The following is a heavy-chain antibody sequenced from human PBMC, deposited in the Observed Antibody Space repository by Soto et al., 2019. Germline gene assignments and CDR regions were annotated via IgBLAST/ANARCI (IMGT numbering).Heavy chain of an antibody. Sequence: GGSLRLSCTASGFTFGDYAMSWVRQAPGKGLEWVGFIRSKAYGGTTEYAASAKGRFTISRDDSKSIAYLQMNSLKTEDTAVYYCTRVGAIRGLYQYYYGMDVWGQGTTVTVSS. D-gene: IGHD1-26*01. CDR2: IRSKAYGGTT. CDR3: TRVGAIRGLYQYYYGMDV. J-gene: IGHJ6*02. CDR1: GFTFGDYA. V-gene: IGHV3-49*04.